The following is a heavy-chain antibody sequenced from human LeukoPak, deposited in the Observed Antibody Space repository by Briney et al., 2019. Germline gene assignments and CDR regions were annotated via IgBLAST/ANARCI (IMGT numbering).Heavy chain of an antibody. CDR3: AKDPLLCTSNSCYIDYFDS. J-gene: IGHJ4*02. CDR1: GFTFTNYA. V-gene: IGHV3-23*01. D-gene: IGHD2-2*02. CDR2: FTGRPGRT. Sequence: GGSLRLSCETSGFTFTNYAMSWVRQAPGRGLGWVSAFTGRPGRTYYADSVRGRFTISRDTSKNTLCFHMSSLRVEDTPIYYFAKDPLLCTSNSCYIDYFDSWGQETLVSVSP.